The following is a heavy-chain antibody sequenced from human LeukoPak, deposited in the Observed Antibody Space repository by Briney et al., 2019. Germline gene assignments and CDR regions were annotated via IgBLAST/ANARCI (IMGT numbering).Heavy chain of an antibody. Sequence: GRSLRLSCAASGFTFSSYAMHWARQAPGKGLEWVSVIYSGGSTYYADSVKGRFTISRDNSKNTLYLQMNSLRAEDTAVYYCARDGSGVDVWGQGTTVTVSS. CDR1: GFTFSSYA. V-gene: IGHV3-53*01. J-gene: IGHJ6*02. CDR3: ARDGSGVDV. CDR2: IYSGGST. D-gene: IGHD3-10*01.